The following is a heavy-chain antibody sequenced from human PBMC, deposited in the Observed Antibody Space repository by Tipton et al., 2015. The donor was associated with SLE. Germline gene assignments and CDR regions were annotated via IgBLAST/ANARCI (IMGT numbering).Heavy chain of an antibody. D-gene: IGHD3-22*01. Sequence: TLSLTCTVSGGSISSSSYYWSWIRQPAGKGLEWIGRIYTSGSTNYNPSLKSRVTMSVDTSKNQFSLKLSSVTAADTAVYYCARDLWLYYYDSTEAFDYWGQGTLVTVSS. J-gene: IGHJ4*02. CDR3: ARDLWLYYYDSTEAFDY. V-gene: IGHV4-61*02. CDR1: GGSISSSSYY. CDR2: IYTSGST.